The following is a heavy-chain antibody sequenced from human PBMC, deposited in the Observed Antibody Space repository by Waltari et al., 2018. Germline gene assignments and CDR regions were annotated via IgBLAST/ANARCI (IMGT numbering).Heavy chain of an antibody. CDR2: INPSGGST. CDR1: EYTFASSY. CDR3: ATDTGALWMDV. Sequence: QVQLVQSGAEVKKPGASVKISCKTSEYTFASSYVHWVRQAPGQGPEWMGIINPSGGSTIYAPRFQGRVTMTRDTSTSTVYMELSSLKSEDTAVYYCATDTGALWMDVWGQGTTVTVSS. J-gene: IGHJ6*02. V-gene: IGHV1-46*01. D-gene: IGHD2-21*01.